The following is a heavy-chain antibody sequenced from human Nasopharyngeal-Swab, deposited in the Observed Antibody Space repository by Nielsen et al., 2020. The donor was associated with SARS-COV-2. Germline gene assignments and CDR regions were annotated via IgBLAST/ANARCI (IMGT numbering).Heavy chain of an antibody. D-gene: IGHD6-13*01. J-gene: IGHJ4*02. CDR2: ISAYNGNT. V-gene: IGHV1-3*01. CDR3: ARPGYSSSWYYFDY. Sequence: VRQMPGKGLEWMGWISAYNGNTNYAQKFQGRVTITRDTSASTAYMELSSLRSEDTAVYYCARPGYSSSWYYFDYWGQGTLVTVSS.